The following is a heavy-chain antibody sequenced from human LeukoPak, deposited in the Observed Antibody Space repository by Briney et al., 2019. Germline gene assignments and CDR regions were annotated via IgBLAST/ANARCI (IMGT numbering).Heavy chain of an antibody. Sequence: PSETLSLTCTVSGGSFSSSSYYWGWIRQPPGKGLEWIGSIYYSGSTYYNPSLKSRVTISVDTSKNQFSLKLISVTAADTAVYYCARDYAAVRWFDPWGQGTLVTVSS. J-gene: IGHJ5*02. V-gene: IGHV4-39*01. CDR1: GGSFSSSSYY. CDR3: ARDYAAVRWFDP. CDR2: IYYSGST. D-gene: IGHD4-17*01.